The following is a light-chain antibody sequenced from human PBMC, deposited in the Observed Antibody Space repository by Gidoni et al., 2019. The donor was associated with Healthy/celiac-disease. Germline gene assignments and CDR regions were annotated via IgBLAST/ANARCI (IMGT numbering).Light chain of an antibody. CDR3: AAWDDSLNGYV. J-gene: IGLJ1*01. CDR2: SNN. CDR1: SSNIGSNT. V-gene: IGLV1-44*01. Sequence: QSVLTQPPSPSGPPGQGVTISCSGSSSNIGSNTVNWYQQIPGTAPNLLIYSNNQRPSGVPDRFSGSKSGTSAALAISGLQSEDEADYYCAAWDDSLNGYVFGTGTKVTVL.